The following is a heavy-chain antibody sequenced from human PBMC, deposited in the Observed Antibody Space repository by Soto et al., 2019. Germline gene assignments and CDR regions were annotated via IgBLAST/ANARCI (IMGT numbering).Heavy chain of an antibody. CDR2: ISSSSSYI. J-gene: IGHJ4*02. V-gene: IGHV3-21*01. D-gene: IGHD7-27*01. CDR1: GFTFSSYN. CDR3: ARDGARDGDFDF. Sequence: EVQLVESGGGLVKPGESLRLSCAASGFTFSSYNMNWVRQAPGKGLEWVSWISSSSSYIDYADSVKGRFTISRDNAKNSLYLQMNSLRAEDTAVYYCARDGARDGDFDFWGQGTLVTVSS.